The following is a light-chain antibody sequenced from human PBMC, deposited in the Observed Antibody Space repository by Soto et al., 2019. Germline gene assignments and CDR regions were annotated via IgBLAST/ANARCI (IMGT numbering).Light chain of an antibody. CDR3: QQYGSSPRFT. J-gene: IGKJ3*01. Sequence: EIVLTQSPGTLSLSPGERATLSCRASQSVSSSYVAWYQQKPGQAPRLLIYGASSRATGIPDRFSGSGSGTYFTLTISRLEPEDFAVYYCQQYGSSPRFTFGPGTKVDIK. CDR2: GAS. CDR1: QSVSSSY. V-gene: IGKV3-20*01.